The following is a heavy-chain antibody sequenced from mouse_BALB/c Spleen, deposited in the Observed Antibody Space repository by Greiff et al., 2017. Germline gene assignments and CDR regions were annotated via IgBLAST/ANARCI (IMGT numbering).Heavy chain of an antibody. Sequence: EVMLVESGGGLVKPGGFLKLSCAASGFTFSCYAMSWVRQTPEKRLEWVATISSGGSYTFYPDSVKGRFTISRDNAKNTLYLQMSSLRSEDTAMYCCARHRYDYFDYWGQGTTLTVSS. CDR2: ISSGGSYT. J-gene: IGHJ2*01. CDR3: ARHRYDYFDY. D-gene: IGHD2-14*01. CDR1: GFTFSCYA. V-gene: IGHV5-9-3*01.